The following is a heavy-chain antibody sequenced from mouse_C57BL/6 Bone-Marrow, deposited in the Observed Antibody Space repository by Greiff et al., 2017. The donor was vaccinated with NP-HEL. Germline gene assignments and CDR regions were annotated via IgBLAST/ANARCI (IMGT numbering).Heavy chain of an antibody. V-gene: IGHV1-64*01. D-gene: IGHD1-1*01. CDR1: GYTFTSYW. CDR2: IHPNSGST. Sequence: VKLQQPGAELVKPGASVTLSCKASGYTFTSYWMHWVKQRPGQGLEWIGMIHPNSGSTNYNEKFKSKATLTVDKSSSTAYMQLSSLTSEDSAVYYCARRDYGSSFFAYWGQGTLVTVSA. J-gene: IGHJ3*01. CDR3: ARRDYGSSFFAY.